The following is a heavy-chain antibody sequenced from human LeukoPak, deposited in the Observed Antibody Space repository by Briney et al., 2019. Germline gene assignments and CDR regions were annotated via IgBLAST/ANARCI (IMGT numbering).Heavy chain of an antibody. CDR2: INDSGST. V-gene: IGHV4-59*01. J-gene: IGHJ6*02. CDR3: ARVAYYYDSSGYPESYYYYGMDV. D-gene: IGHD3-22*01. CDR1: GGSISSYY. Sequence: SETLSLTCTVSGGSISSYYWSWIRQPPGKGLEWIGYINDSGSTKYNPFLKSRVTIPVDTSKNQFSLKVSSVTAADTAVYYCARVAYYYDSSGYPESYYYYGMDVWGQGTTVTVSS.